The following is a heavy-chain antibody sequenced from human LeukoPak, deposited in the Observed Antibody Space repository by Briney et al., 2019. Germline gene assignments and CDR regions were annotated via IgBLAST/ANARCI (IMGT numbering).Heavy chain of an antibody. J-gene: IGHJ5*02. D-gene: IGHD6-19*01. CDR1: GGSFSGYY. CDR3: ARRTRAVAGNNWFDP. CDR2: INHSGST. Sequence: SETLSLTCAVYGGSFSGYYWSWIRQPPGKGLEWIGEINHSGSTNYNPSLKSRVTISVDTSRNQFSLELSSVTAADTAVYYCARRTRAVAGNNWFDPWGQGTLVTVSS. V-gene: IGHV4-34*01.